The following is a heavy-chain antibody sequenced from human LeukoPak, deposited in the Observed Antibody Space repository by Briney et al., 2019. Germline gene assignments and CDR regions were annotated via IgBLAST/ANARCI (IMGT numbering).Heavy chain of an antibody. CDR2: INPNSGGT. CDR3: AAKSRLTMVRGGDLPTLDY. V-gene: IGHV1-2*02. CDR1: GYTFTGYY. J-gene: IGHJ4*02. Sequence: GASVKVSCKASGYTFTGYYMHWVRQAPGQGLEWMGWINPNSGGTNYAQKFQGRVTMTRDTSISTAYMELSRLRSDDMAVYYCAAKSRLTMVRGGDLPTLDYWGQGTLVTVSS. D-gene: IGHD3-10*01.